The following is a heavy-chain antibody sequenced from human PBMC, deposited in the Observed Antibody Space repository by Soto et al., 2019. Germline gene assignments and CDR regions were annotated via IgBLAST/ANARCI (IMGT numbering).Heavy chain of an antibody. CDR3: AREDSPGYYDSSGYQY. Sequence: KQSPTLSLTCAISGDSVSSNSAAWNWIRQSPSRGLEWLGRTYYRSKWYNDYAVSVKSRITINPDTSKNQFSLQLNSVTPEDTAVYYCAREDSPGYYDSSGYQYWGQGTLVTVSS. D-gene: IGHD3-22*01. CDR1: GDSVSSNSAA. CDR2: TYYRSKWYN. V-gene: IGHV6-1*01. J-gene: IGHJ4*02.